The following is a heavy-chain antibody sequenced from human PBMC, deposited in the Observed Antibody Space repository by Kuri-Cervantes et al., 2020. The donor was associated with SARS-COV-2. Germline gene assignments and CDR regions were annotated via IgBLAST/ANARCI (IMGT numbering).Heavy chain of an antibody. V-gene: IGHV3-21*01. J-gene: IGHJ4*02. Sequence: GESLKISCAASGFTFSSYSMNWVRQAPGKGLEWVSSISSSSSYIYYADSVKGRVTISRDNSKNSLYLQMNSLRAEDTAVYYCANDGGDTVLLFDYWGQGTLVTVSS. CDR3: ANDGGDTVLLFDY. D-gene: IGHD5-18*01. CDR1: GFTFSSYS. CDR2: ISSSSSYI.